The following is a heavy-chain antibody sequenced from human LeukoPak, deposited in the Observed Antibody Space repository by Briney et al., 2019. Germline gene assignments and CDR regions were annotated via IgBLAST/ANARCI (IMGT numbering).Heavy chain of an antibody. J-gene: IGHJ4*02. CDR1: GYIFTNYY. CDR3: ARAGYDSSGYYSY. CDR2: INPSGGST. D-gene: IGHD3-22*01. Sequence: GASVKVSCKASGYIFTNYYMHWVRQAPGQGLKWMGIINPSGGSTNYAQKFQGRVTMTRGTSTSTVYMEVSSLRSEDTAVYYCARAGYDSSGYYSYWGQGTLVTVSS. V-gene: IGHV1-46*01.